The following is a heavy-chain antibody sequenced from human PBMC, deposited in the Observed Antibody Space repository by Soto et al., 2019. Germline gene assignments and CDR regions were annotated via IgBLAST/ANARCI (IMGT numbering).Heavy chain of an antibody. CDR3: AYDSSGSWYFDL. Sequence: GESLTISCEGSGYTFSSYSIGWVRQMPGKGLEWMGTIYPDDSDTRYSPSFRGQVTISVDKSISRAYLQWSSLKASDSAMYYCAYDSSGSWYFDLWGRGTLVTVSS. D-gene: IGHD3-22*01. V-gene: IGHV5-51*01. J-gene: IGHJ2*01. CDR2: IYPDDSDT. CDR1: GYTFSSYS.